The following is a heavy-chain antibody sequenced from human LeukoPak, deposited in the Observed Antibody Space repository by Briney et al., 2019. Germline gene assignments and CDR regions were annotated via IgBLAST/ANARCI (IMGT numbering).Heavy chain of an antibody. J-gene: IGHJ5*02. V-gene: IGHV4-31*03. CDR3: ARNKGYDYGDYGWFDP. D-gene: IGHD4-17*01. CDR2: IYYSGST. Sequence: SETLSLTCTVSGGSISSGGYYWSWIRQHPGKGLEWIGYIYYSGSTYYNPSLKSRVTISVDTSKNQFSLKLSSVTAADTAVYYCARNKGYDYGDYGWFDPWGQGTLVAASS. CDR1: GGSISSGGYY.